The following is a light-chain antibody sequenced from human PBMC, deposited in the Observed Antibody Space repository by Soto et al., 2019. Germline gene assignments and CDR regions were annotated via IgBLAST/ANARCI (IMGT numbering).Light chain of an antibody. CDR2: DAS. CDR3: QQFNTKPLT. Sequence: IQLTQSPSTLSASVGDRATITCRASQGIDTALAWYHQRPGNSPDLLVYDASTLQSGVPSRFSGSGSETDFSLTISGLQPEDFGHYYCQQFNTKPLTFGGGTRVEIK. J-gene: IGKJ4*01. CDR1: QGIDTA. V-gene: IGKV1-13*02.